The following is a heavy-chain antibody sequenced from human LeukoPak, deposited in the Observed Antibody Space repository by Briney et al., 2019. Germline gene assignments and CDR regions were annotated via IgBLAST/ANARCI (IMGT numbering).Heavy chain of an antibody. Sequence: GGSLRLSCAASGFTFSSYSMNWVRQAPGKGLEWVSAISGSGGSTYYADSVKGRFTISRDNSKNTLYLQMNSLRAEDTAVYYCALIAVAMGSRFDYWGQGTLVTVSS. CDR3: ALIAVAMGSRFDY. J-gene: IGHJ4*02. V-gene: IGHV3-23*01. D-gene: IGHD6-19*01. CDR1: GFTFSSYS. CDR2: ISGSGGST.